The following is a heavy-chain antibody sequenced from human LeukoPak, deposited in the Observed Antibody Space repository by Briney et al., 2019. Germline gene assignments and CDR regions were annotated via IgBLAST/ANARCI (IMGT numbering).Heavy chain of an antibody. V-gene: IGHV4-39*01. CDR3: ARQGGYGMDY. Sequence: PSETLSLTCAVSGDSISSSSYYWGWVRQPPGKGLEGLATIFYNGNIHSANTYYNPSLESRLTISVDPSKNQFSLKLTSVTAPDTAVFYCARQGGYGMDYWGQGTLVTVSP. D-gene: IGHD5-12*01. J-gene: IGHJ4*02. CDR1: GDSISSSSYY. CDR2: IFYNGNIHSANT.